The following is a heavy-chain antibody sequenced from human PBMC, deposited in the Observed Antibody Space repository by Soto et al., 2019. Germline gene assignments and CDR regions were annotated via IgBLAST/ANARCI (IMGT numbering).Heavy chain of an antibody. J-gene: IGHJ4*02. Sequence: QVQLVQSVAEVKKPGASVKVSCKASGYTFTSYDINWVRQATGQGSEWMGWMNPNSGNTGYAQKCQGRVTMTRNTPISHAYLELNNLRSEDTAVYSCARTLDGDNVDYWGQGTLVTVSS. D-gene: IGHD4-17*01. CDR2: MNPNSGNT. V-gene: IGHV1-8*01. CDR3: ARTLDGDNVDY. CDR1: GYTFTSYD.